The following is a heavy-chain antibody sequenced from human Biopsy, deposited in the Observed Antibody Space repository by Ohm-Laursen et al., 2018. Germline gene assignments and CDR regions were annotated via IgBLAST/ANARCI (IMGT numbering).Heavy chain of an antibody. CDR3: ARAVRYRLLSDP. J-gene: IGHJ5*02. CDR2: MNPISGNT. CDR1: GYTFTTYD. V-gene: IGHV1-8*01. D-gene: IGHD2/OR15-2a*01. Sequence: GASVKVSCKASGYTFTTYDITWVRQATGQGPEWMGWMNPISGNTGYAHKFRGRVTMTSGSSISTAYLEVSSLTFEDTAVYYCARAVRYRLLSDPWGQGTLVTVPS.